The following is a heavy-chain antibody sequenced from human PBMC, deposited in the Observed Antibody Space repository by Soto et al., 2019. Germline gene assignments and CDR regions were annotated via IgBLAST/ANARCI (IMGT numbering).Heavy chain of an antibody. CDR2: INPNSGGT. CDR1: GYTFTGYY. J-gene: IGHJ5*02. Sequence: GASVKVSCKASGYTFTGYYMHWVRRAPGQGLEWMGWINPNSGGTNYAQKFQGRVTMTRDTSISTAYMELSRLRSDDTAVYYCARDWNRTMVRGVTNWFDPWGQGTLVTVSS. CDR3: ARDWNRTMVRGVTNWFDP. D-gene: IGHD3-10*01. V-gene: IGHV1-2*02.